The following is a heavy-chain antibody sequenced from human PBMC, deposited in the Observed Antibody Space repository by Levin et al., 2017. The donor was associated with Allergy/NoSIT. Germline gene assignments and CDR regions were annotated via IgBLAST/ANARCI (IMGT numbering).Heavy chain of an antibody. Sequence: GESLKISCAASGFMFSSHSMNWVRQAPGKGLEWVSSISGRSSYIYYADSVKGRFTISRDNAKNSLFLQMNSLRAEDTAVYYCARDAEVRYCSGGSCYSGWFDPWGQGTLVTVSS. CDR3: ARDAEVRYCSGGSCYSGWFDP. D-gene: IGHD2-15*01. CDR2: ISGRSSYI. J-gene: IGHJ5*02. CDR1: GFMFSSHS. V-gene: IGHV3-21*01.